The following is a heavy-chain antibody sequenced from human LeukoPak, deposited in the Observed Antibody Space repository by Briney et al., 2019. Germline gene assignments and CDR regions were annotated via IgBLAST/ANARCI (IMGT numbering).Heavy chain of an antibody. CDR3: TRDGASVEYSYGFGAFDV. Sequence: GASVKVSCKASGYTFTGYYLHWVRQAPGQGLEWMGWINPKSGGTNYAQNFHGRVTMTRDTSIRIAYKELRRLTSDDTAVYYCTRDGASVEYSYGFGAFDVWGQGTTVTVSS. CDR2: INPKSGGT. J-gene: IGHJ3*01. CDR1: GYTFTGYY. V-gene: IGHV1-2*02. D-gene: IGHD5-18*01.